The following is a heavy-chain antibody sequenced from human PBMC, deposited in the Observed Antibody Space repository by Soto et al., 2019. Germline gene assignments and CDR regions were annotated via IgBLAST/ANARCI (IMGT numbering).Heavy chain of an antibody. CDR2: IKSKADGGTT. Sequence: GGSLRLSCAASGFTFSNAWMTWVRQAPGQGLEWVGRIKSKADGGTTDYAAPVKGRFTISRDDSKNTLYLQMNSLKTEDTAVYYCTSRSCTNGVSGGPGCYWGQGTLVTVSS. D-gene: IGHD2-8*01. V-gene: IGHV3-15*01. CDR1: GFTFSNAW. J-gene: IGHJ4*02. CDR3: TSRSCTNGVSGGPGCY.